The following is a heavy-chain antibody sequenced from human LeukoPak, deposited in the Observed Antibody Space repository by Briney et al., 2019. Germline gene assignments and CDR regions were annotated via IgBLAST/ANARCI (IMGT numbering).Heavy chain of an antibody. V-gene: IGHV1-2*02. CDR3: AREGYYDSSGYRFDY. J-gene: IGHJ4*02. CDR2: INPNSGGT. Sequence: ASVKVSCKASGYTFTGYYMHWVRQAPGQGLEWMGWINPNSGGTNYAQKFQGRVTMTRDTSIRTAHMELSRLRSDDTAVYYCAREGYYDSSGYRFDYWGQGTLVTVSS. D-gene: IGHD3-22*01. CDR1: GYTFTGYY.